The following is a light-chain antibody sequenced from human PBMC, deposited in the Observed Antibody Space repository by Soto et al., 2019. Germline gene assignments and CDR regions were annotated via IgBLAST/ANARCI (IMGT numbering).Light chain of an antibody. CDR3: CSYAGSYTGV. Sequence: QSVLTQPRSVSGSPGQSVTLSCTGTSSDVGGYNYVSWYQQHPGKAPKLIIYDVSRRPSGVPDRFSGSKSDNTASLTISGLQAEDEADYYCCSYAGSYTGVFGGGTKLTVL. CDR2: DVS. V-gene: IGLV2-11*01. CDR1: SSDVGGYNY. J-gene: IGLJ3*02.